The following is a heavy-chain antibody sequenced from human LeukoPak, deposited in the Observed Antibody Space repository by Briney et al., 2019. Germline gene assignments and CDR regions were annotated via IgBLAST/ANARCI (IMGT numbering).Heavy chain of an antibody. J-gene: IGHJ4*02. CDR1: GFTFSSYA. V-gene: IGHV3-64*01. Sequence: GGSLRLSCAASGFTFSSYAMHWVRQAPGKGLEYVSAISSNGGSTYYANSVKGRFTISRDNSKNTLYLQMGSLRAEDMAVYCCARDRYSGSPVYYFDYWGQGTLVTVSS. CDR2: ISSNGGST. CDR3: ARDRYSGSPVYYFDY. D-gene: IGHD1-26*01.